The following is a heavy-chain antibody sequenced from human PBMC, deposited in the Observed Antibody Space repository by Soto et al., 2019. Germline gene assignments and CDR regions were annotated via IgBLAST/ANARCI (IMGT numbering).Heavy chain of an antibody. CDR2: IWYDGSNK. D-gene: IGHD6-13*01. CDR3: ARDLRIAGYSSSWSHPLGY. Sequence: GGSLRLSCAASGFTFSSYGMHWVRQAPGKWLEWVAVIWYDGSNKYYADSVKGRFTISRDNSKNTLYLQMNSLRAEDTAVYYCARDLRIAGYSSSWSHPLGYWGQGTLVTVSS. V-gene: IGHV3-33*01. J-gene: IGHJ4*02. CDR1: GFTFSSYG.